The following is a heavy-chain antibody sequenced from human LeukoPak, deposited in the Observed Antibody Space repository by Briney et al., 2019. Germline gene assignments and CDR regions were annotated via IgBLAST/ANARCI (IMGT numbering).Heavy chain of an antibody. CDR1: GFTFSSYA. D-gene: IGHD5/OR15-5a*01. Sequence: PGGSLRLSCAASGFTFSSYAMHWVRQAPGKGLEWVAVISYDGSNKYYADSVKGRFTISRDNSKNTLYLQMNSLRAEDTAVYYCAGARVYTWYFDLWGRGTLVTVSS. J-gene: IGHJ2*01. CDR3: AGARVYTWYFDL. CDR2: ISYDGSNK. V-gene: IGHV3-30*04.